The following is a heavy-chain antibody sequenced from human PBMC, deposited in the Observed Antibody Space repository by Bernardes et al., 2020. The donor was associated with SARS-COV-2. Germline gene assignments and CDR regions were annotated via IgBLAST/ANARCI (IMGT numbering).Heavy chain of an antibody. D-gene: IGHD3-22*01. V-gene: IGHV3-30-3*01. CDR2: ISYDGSNK. CDR1: GFTFSSYA. Sequence: GWSLRLSCAASGFTFSSYAMHWVRQAPGKGLEWVAVISYDGSNKYYADSVKGRFTISRDNSKNTLYLQMNSLRAEDTAVYYCARVDYYDSSGYLGDYYYYYGMDVWGQGTTVTVSS. J-gene: IGHJ6*02. CDR3: ARVDYYDSSGYLGDYYYYYGMDV.